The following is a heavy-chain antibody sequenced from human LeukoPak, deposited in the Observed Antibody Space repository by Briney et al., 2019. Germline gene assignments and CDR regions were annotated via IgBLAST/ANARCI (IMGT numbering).Heavy chain of an antibody. Sequence: GGSLRLSCAGSGFTFSSYAMAWVRQAPGKGLEWVSAISGSGGSTYYADSVKGRFTISRDNSKNTLYLQMNSLRAEDTAVYYCAKVRSRIQLWTRTNWFDPWGQGTLVTVSS. V-gene: IGHV3-23*01. CDR3: AKVRSRIQLWTRTNWFDP. CDR1: GFTFSSYA. CDR2: ISGSGGST. J-gene: IGHJ5*02. D-gene: IGHD5-18*01.